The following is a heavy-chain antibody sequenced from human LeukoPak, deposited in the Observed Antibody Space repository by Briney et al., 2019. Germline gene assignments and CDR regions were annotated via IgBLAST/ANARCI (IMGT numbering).Heavy chain of an antibody. J-gene: IGHJ4*02. V-gene: IGHV4-34*01. CDR3: ARGRRYPY. CDR1: GGSFSGYY. CDR2: INHSGST. D-gene: IGHD2-2*01. Sequence: SETLSLTCAVYGGSFSGYYWSWIRQPPGKGLEWIGEINHSGSTNYNPSLKSRVTISVDTSKNQFSLKLSSVTAADTAVYYCARGRRYPYWGQGTLVTASS.